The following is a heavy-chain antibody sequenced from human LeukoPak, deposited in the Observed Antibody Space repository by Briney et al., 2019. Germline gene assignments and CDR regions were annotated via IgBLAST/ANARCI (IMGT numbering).Heavy chain of an antibody. CDR2: ISSSSSYI. V-gene: IGHV3-21*01. CDR3: ARDGYSSSWYLN. Sequence: GGSLRLSCAASGFTSSSYSMNWVRQAPGKGLEWVSSISSSSSYIYYADSVKGRFTISRDNAKNSLYLQMNSLRAEDTAVYYCARDGYSSSWYLNWGQGTLVTVSS. CDR1: GFTSSSYS. J-gene: IGHJ4*02. D-gene: IGHD6-13*01.